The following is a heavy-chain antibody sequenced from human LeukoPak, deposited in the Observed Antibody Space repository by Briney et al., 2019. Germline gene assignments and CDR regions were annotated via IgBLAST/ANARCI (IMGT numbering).Heavy chain of an antibody. D-gene: IGHD6-6*01. Sequence: SETLSLTCTVSGGSISSSSYYWGWIRQPPGKGLEWIGSIYYSGSTYYNPSLKSRVTISVDTSKNQFSLKLSSVTAADTAVYYCARDVYSSSHDAFDIWGQGTMVTVSS. J-gene: IGHJ3*02. CDR3: ARDVYSSSHDAFDI. CDR2: IYYSGST. CDR1: GGSISSSSYY. V-gene: IGHV4-39*07.